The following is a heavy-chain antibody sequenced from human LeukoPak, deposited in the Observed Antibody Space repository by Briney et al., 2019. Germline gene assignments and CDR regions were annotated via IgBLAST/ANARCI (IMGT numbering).Heavy chain of an antibody. Sequence: PRGSLRLSCAASGFTFSSYAMNWVRQAPGKGLEWVSSISAGGDNTNYADSVKGRFTISRDNSKHTLYLQMNTLRAEDTAVYYCAKDVSRGTGSYPDYWGQGTLVTVSS. CDR2: ISAGGDNT. D-gene: IGHD1-26*01. CDR1: GFTFSSYA. V-gene: IGHV3-23*01. J-gene: IGHJ4*02. CDR3: AKDVSRGTGSYPDY.